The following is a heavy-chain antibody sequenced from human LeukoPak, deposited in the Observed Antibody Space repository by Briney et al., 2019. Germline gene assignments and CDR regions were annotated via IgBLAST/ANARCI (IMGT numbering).Heavy chain of an antibody. J-gene: IGHJ4*02. D-gene: IGHD3-9*01. CDR2: IYPGDSDT. CDR1: GYSFTSYW. V-gene: IGHV5-51*01. Sequence: GESLKISCKGSGYSFTSYWIGWVRQMPGKGLEWMGIIYPGDSDTRYSPSFEGQVTVSADKSINTAYLQWSSLKASDTAMYYCVRRSDYHDILTGYYSIPYFDYWGQGTLVTVSS. CDR3: VRRSDYHDILTGYYSIPYFDY.